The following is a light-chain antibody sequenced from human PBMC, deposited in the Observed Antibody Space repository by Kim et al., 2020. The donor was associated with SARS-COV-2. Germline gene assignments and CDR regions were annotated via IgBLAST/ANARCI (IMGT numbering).Light chain of an antibody. J-gene: IGKJ2*01. Sequence: EVVMTQSPATLSVSPGERATLSCRASQSVRSSLAWYQQKPGQAPRLLIYGASTRATGIPARFSGSGSGTEFTLTISSLQSEDFAVYYCHQYNIWPPYTFGQGTKLEI. CDR3: HQYNIWPPYT. CDR2: GAS. CDR1: QSVRSS. V-gene: IGKV3-15*01.